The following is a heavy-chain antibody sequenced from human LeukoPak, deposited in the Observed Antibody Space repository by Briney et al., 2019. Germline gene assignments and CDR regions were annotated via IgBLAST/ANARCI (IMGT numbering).Heavy chain of an antibody. V-gene: IGHV3-53*01. CDR2: IYSGGST. D-gene: IGHD5-12*01. CDR1: GFTVSSNY. J-gene: IGHJ4*02. CDR3: AARRYSGYAYYFDY. Sequence: QPGGSLRLSCAASGFTVSSNYMSWVRQAPGKGLEWVSVIYSGGSTYYADSVKGRFTISRDNSKNTLYLQMNSLRAEDTAVYYCAARRYSGYAYYFDYWGQGTLVTVSS.